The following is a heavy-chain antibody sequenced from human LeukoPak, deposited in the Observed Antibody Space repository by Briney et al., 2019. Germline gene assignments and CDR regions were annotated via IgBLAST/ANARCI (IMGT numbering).Heavy chain of an antibody. J-gene: IGHJ3*02. CDR3: AKVPNGDYFGAFDM. CDR2: ITGSGAGT. CDR1: ESIFSNYA. Sequence: GGSLRLSCAASESIFSNYAVTWVRQAPGRGLDWVSSITGSGAGTSYADSVRGRFTISRDNSKSMVYVQMNNLIAEDTAIYYCAKVPNGDYFGAFDMWGQGTMVTVSS. V-gene: IGHV3-23*01. D-gene: IGHD4-17*01.